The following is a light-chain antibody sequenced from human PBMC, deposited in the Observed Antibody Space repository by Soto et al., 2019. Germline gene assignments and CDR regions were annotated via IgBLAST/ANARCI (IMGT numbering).Light chain of an antibody. J-gene: IGKJ1*01. CDR1: ESVSRN. CDR3: QQYWHWPRT. Sequence: VVSQSTVTLSVSPGARVTLCCRASESVSRNLAWYLQKPGQTPRLLIYGASTRATGVPARFSGSGSGTDFILAITSLQSEDFAVYYCQQYWHWPRTFGQGTKVDIK. CDR2: GAS. V-gene: IGKV3-15*01.